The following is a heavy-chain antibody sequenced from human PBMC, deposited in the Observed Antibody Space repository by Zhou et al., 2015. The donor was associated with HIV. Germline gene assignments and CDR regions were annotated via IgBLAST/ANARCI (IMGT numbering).Heavy chain of an antibody. D-gene: IGHD3-10*01. CDR1: GGTFSSYA. J-gene: IGHJ5*02. CDR2: IIPIFGTA. Sequence: QVQLVQSGAEVKKPGSSVKVSCKASGGTFSSYAISWVRQAPGQGLEWMGGIIPIFGTANYAQKFQGRVTITADESTSTAYMELSSLRSEDTAVYYCAREGIITMVRGVISGRNWFDPWGQGTLVTVSS. CDR3: AREGIITMVRGVISGRNWFDP. V-gene: IGHV1-69*01.